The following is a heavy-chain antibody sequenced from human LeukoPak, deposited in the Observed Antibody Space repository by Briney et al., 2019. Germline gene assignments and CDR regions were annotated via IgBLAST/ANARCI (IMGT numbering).Heavy chain of an antibody. CDR1: GFTFSSFA. D-gene: IGHD2-15*01. J-gene: IGHJ6*02. CDR3: TRGLRYCSGGSCTYGMDV. Sequence: GRSLRLSCAASGFTFSSFAVPWVRQAPGKGLEWVGFIRSKAYGGTTEYAASVKGRFTISRDDSKSIAYLQMNSLKTEDTAVYYCTRGLRYCSGGSCTYGMDVWGQGTTVTVSS. V-gene: IGHV3-49*04. CDR2: IRSKAYGGTT.